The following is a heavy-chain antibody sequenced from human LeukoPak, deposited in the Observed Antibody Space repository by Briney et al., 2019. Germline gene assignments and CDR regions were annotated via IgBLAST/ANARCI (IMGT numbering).Heavy chain of an antibody. D-gene: IGHD1-1*01. J-gene: IGHJ6*03. V-gene: IGHV3-13*01. CDR3: ARGPPRGKYYYMDI. CDR2: IGTASDT. CDR1: GFTFSSFD. Sequence: GGSLRLSCAASGFTFSSFDVHWVRQPTGQGLEWVSTIGTASDTYYPGSVEGRFTLSRDNAKNSLYLQMNSLTAGDTAVYYCARGPPRGKYYYMDIWGKGTTVTVSS.